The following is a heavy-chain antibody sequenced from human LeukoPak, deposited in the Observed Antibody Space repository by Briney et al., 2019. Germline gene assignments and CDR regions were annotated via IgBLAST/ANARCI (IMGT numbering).Heavy chain of an antibody. CDR1: GYTLTGYY. Sequence: ASVKVSCKASGYTLTGYYMHWVRQAPGQGLEWMGWTHPNSGDTNYEKKFQGRVTMTRDTSISTAYMELSRLRSDDTAVYSCARDLYCSSTSCLSGRDVWGQGTRSPSP. D-gene: IGHD2-2*01. CDR3: ARDLYCSSTSCLSGRDV. J-gene: IGHJ6*02. V-gene: IGHV1-2*02. CDR2: THPNSGDT.